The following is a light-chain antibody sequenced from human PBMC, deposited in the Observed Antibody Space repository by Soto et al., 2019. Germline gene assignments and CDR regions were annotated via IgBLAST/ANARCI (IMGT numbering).Light chain of an antibody. J-gene: IGLJ3*02. V-gene: IGLV2-14*01. CDR1: SSDVGGYNF. CDR3: SSYTSSTTWV. Sequence: QSVLTQPRSVSGSPGQSVTISCTGTSSDVGGYNFVSWYQHHPGKAPKLMIYEVSYRPSGVSDRFSGSRSGNTASLTISGLQAEDESDYYCSSYTSSTTWVFGGGTKLTVL. CDR2: EVS.